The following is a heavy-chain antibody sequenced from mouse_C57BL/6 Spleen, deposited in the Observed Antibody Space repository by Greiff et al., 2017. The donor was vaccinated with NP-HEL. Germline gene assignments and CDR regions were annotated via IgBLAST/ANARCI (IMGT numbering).Heavy chain of an antibody. Sequence: EVKLQQSGPVLVKPGASVKMSCKASGYTFTDYYMNWVKQSHGKSLEWIGVLNPYNGGTSYNQKFKGKATLTVDKSSSTAYMELNSLTSEDSAVYYCARGGYDEAAWFAYWGQGTLVTVSA. CDR3: ARGGYDEAAWFAY. D-gene: IGHD2-2*01. CDR2: LNPYNGGT. J-gene: IGHJ3*01. V-gene: IGHV1-19*01. CDR1: GYTFTDYY.